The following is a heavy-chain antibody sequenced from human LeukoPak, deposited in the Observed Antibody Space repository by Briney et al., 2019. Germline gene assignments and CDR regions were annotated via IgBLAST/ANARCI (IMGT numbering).Heavy chain of an antibody. Sequence: GGSLRLSCAASEFTFSSYEMNWVRQAPGKGLEWVSSISSSSIYIYYADSVKGRFTISRDNAKSSLSLQMNSLRAEDTAVYYCSYGSGSEFDYWGQGTLVTVSS. V-gene: IGHV3-21*01. CDR1: EFTFSSYE. CDR3: SYGSGSEFDY. CDR2: ISSSSIYI. D-gene: IGHD3-10*01. J-gene: IGHJ4*02.